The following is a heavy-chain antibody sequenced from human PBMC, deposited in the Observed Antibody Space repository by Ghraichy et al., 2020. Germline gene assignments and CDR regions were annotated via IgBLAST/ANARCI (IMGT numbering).Heavy chain of an antibody. J-gene: IGHJ6*02. CDR1: GFTITDAW. D-gene: IGHD3-3*01. Sequence: GGSLRLSCAASGFTITDAWMSWVRQAPGKGLEWVGRMKSEADGGTTHYAAPVKGRFTISRDESDNMLFLQMNSLKTDDTAIYYCTTDSHKVKNGRTIAGIVIRPDYYYYYGMNVWGQGTTVTVSS. CDR2: MKSEADGGTT. CDR3: TTDSHKVKNGRTIAGIVIRPDYYYYYGMNV. V-gene: IGHV3-15*01.